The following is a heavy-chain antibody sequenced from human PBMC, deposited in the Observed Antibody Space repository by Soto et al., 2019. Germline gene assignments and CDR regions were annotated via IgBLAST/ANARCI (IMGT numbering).Heavy chain of an antibody. J-gene: IGHJ3*02. CDR3: ARGSYSGYDFVFDI. Sequence: SETLSLTCAVSGGSISSGGYSWSWIRQPPGKGLAWIGYIYHSGGTYYNPSLRSRVTISVDRSKNQFSLKLSSVTAADTAVYYCARGSYSGYDFVFDIWGQGTMGTVSS. D-gene: IGHD5-12*01. V-gene: IGHV4-30-2*01. CDR1: GGSISSGGYS. CDR2: IYHSGGT.